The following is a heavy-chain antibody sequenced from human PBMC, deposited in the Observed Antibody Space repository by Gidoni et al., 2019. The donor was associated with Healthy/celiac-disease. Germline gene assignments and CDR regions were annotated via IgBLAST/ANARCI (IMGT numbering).Heavy chain of an antibody. J-gene: IGHJ4*02. Sequence: QVQLVQSGAEVKKPGASVKASCKASGYSFTSYAMHWVRQAPGQRLEWMGWSNAGNGNTKYSQKFQGRVTITRDTSASTAYMELSSLRSEDTAVYYCAREGPRRSWIVVGDYWGQGTLVTVSS. CDR3: AREGPRRSWIVVGDY. CDR1: GYSFTSYA. CDR2: SNAGNGNT. V-gene: IGHV1-3*01. D-gene: IGHD2-15*01.